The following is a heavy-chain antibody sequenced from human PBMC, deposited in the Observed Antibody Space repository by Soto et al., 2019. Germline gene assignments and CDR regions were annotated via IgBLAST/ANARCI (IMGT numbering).Heavy chain of an antibody. J-gene: IGHJ6*02. CDR2: IYYSGST. CDR1: GCSISSYY. V-gene: IGHV4-59*01. Sequence: XETLSLTCTVSGCSISSYYWSWIRQPPGKGLDWIGYIYYSGSTNYNPSLKSRVTISVDTSKNQFSLKLSSVTAADTAVYYCARVPYYYDSSAYYYYYYGMDVWGQGTTVTVSS. CDR3: ARVPYYYDSSAYYYYYYGMDV. D-gene: IGHD3-22*01.